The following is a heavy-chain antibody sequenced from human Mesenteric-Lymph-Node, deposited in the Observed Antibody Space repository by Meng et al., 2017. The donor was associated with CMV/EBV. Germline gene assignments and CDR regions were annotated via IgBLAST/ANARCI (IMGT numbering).Heavy chain of an antibody. V-gene: IGHV4-30-2*01. CDR2: IYHSGST. D-gene: IGHD3-10*01. CDR3: ARGGFGELLSFDF. CDR1: GDSIRSRGYS. J-gene: IGHJ4*02. Sequence: VSGDSIRSRGYSWSWIRQPPGKGLEWIGYIYHSGSTYYNPSFKTRVIISVDRSKNQFSLKLSSVTAADTAVYYCARGGFGELLSFDFWGQGTLVTSPQ.